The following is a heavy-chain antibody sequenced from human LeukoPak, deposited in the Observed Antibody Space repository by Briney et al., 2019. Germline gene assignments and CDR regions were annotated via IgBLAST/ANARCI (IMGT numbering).Heavy chain of an antibody. V-gene: IGHV3-30-3*01. D-gene: IGHD2-15*01. CDR3: ASGCISCYLDP. CDR1: GFTFSSYA. Sequence: PGGSLRLSCAASGFTFSSYAMHWVRQAPGKGLEWVAAISYDGSNEYYADSVKGRFTISRDNSKNTLYLQMNSLRAEDTAVYYCASGCISCYLDPWGQGTLVTVSS. J-gene: IGHJ5*02. CDR2: ISYDGSNE.